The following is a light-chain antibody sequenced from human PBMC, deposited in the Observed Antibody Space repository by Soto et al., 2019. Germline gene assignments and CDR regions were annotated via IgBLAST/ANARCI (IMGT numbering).Light chain of an antibody. J-gene: IGKJ4*02. CDR1: QDISSC. V-gene: IGKV1-12*01. Sequence: DIQLTQSPSSVSASVGDRVTITCRASQDISSCLAWYQQKPGKAPNLLIHPASSLQSGVPARFSGSGSGTDFTLNISSLQPEDFATYYCQQANSCPLTFGGGTKVEIK. CDR2: PAS. CDR3: QQANSCPLT.